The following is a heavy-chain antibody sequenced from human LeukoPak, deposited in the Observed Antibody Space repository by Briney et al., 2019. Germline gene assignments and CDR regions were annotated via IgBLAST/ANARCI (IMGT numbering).Heavy chain of an antibody. Sequence: GGSLRLSCAASRFTFSSYSMNWVRQAPGKGLEWVSYISSSSSTIYYADSVKGRFTISRDNAKNSLYLQMNSLRAEDTAVYYCARDPHIVGATALPNYFDYWGQGTLVTVSS. CDR1: RFTFSSYS. CDR2: ISSSSSTI. CDR3: ARDPHIVGATALPNYFDY. V-gene: IGHV3-48*01. J-gene: IGHJ4*02. D-gene: IGHD1-26*01.